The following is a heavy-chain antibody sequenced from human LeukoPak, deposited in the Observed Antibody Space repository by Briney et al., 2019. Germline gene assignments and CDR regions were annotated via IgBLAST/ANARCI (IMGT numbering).Heavy chain of an antibody. V-gene: IGHV3-53*01. D-gene: IGHD2-21*01. CDR2: IYSGGGT. J-gene: IGHJ4*02. Sequence: GGSLRLSCAASGFTVSNNYMSWVRQAPGKGLEWVSVIYSGGGTNSADSVKGRFTISRDNSKNTLYLQMNSLRAEDTAVYYCARVYSLMDRAEYYFDSWGQGTLVTVSS. CDR3: ARVYSLMDRAEYYFDS. CDR1: GFTVSNNY.